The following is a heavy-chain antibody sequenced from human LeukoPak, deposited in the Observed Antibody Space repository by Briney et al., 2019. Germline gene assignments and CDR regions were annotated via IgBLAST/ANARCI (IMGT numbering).Heavy chain of an antibody. CDR3: ARVGGYYYYYYMDV. V-gene: IGHV4-61*01. CDR2: IYYSGST. J-gene: IGHJ6*03. D-gene: IGHD2-15*01. CDR1: GGSISSGSYY. Sequence: SETLSLTCTVSGGSISSGSYYWSWIRQPPGKGLEWIGYIYYSGSTNYNPSLKSRVTISVDTSKNQFSLKLSSVTAADTAVYYCARVGGYYYYYYMDVWGKGTTVTISS.